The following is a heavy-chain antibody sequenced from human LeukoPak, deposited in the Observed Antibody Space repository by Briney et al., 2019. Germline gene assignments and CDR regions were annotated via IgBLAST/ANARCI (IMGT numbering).Heavy chain of an antibody. CDR2: IYYSGST. V-gene: IGHV4-59*01. J-gene: IGHJ6*03. CDR1: GGSTSSYY. D-gene: IGHD6-19*01. Sequence: KPSETLSLTCTVSGGSTSSYYWSWIRQPPGKGLEWIGYIYYSGSTNYNPSLKSRVTISVDTSKNQFSLKLSSVTAADTAVYYCARGVAVAAYYMDVWGKGTTVTVSS. CDR3: ARGVAVAAYYMDV.